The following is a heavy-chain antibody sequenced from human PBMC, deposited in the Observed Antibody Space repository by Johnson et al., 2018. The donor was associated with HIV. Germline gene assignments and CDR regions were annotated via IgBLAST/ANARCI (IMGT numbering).Heavy chain of an antibody. Sequence: VQLEESGGGLIQPGVSLRLSCAASGFTFSTYVMTWVRQAPGKGLEWVSVIYTGGSTYYADSVTGRFTISRDNSKNTLYLQMNSLRVEDTAVYYCASSYSESDAFDIWGQGTLVTVSS. J-gene: IGHJ3*02. CDR2: IYTGGST. V-gene: IGHV3-66*01. CDR1: GFTFSTYV. CDR3: ASSYSESDAFDI. D-gene: IGHD3-10*01.